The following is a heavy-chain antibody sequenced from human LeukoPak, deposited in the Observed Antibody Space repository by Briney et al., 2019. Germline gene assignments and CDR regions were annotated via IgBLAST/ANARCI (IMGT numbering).Heavy chain of an antibody. CDR2: ISSSSDYI. J-gene: IGHJ4*02. V-gene: IGHV3-21*06. D-gene: IGHD6-6*01. CDR3: ARDLGIAAPFDY. CDR1: GFTFSRYS. Sequence: PGGSLRLSCAASGFTFSRYSMNWVRQAPGKGLEWASSISSSSDYIFYADSVKGRFTISRDNAKNLLYLQISSLRAEDTAVYFCARDLGIAAPFDYWGQGTQVTVSS.